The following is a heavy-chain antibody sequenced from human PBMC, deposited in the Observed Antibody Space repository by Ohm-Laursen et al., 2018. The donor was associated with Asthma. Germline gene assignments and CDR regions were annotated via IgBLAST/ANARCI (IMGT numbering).Heavy chain of an antibody. CDR2: IIPIFGTA. CDR1: GGTFSSYA. D-gene: IGHD5-12*01. CDR3: ARGGYSGYDLYYAMDV. J-gene: IGHJ6*02. V-gene: IGHV1-69*01. Sequence: SSVKVSCKASGGTFSSYAISWVRQAPGQGLEWMGGIIPIFGTANYAQKFQGRVTITADESTSTAYMELSSLRSEDTAVYYCARGGYSGYDLYYAMDVWGQGTTVTVSS.